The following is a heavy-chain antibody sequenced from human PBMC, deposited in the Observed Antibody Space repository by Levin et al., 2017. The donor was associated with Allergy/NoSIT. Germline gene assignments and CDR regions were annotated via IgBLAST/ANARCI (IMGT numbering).Heavy chain of an antibody. CDR2: IYYSGST. CDR3: ARLRLRDDAFDI. CDR1: GGSISSSSYY. J-gene: IGHJ3*02. Sequence: SQTLSLTCTVSGGSISSSSYYWGWIRQPPGKGLEWIGSIYYSGSTYYNPSLKSRVTISVDTSKNQFSLKLSSVTAADTAVYYCARLRLRDDAFDIWGQGTMVTVSS. V-gene: IGHV4-39*01. D-gene: IGHD3-16*01.